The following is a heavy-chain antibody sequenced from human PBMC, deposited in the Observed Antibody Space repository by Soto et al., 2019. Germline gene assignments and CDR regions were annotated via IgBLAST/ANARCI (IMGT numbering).Heavy chain of an antibody. CDR1: EFTFSSYS. Sequence: EVQLVESGGGLVQPGGSLRLSCAASEFTFSSYSMNWVRQAPGKGLEWVSYIISSSGTIYYADSVKGRFTISRDNAKNSLYLQMDSLRAEDTAVYYCARGGYSQGFDFDYWGQGSLVTVSS. CDR2: IISSSGTI. J-gene: IGHJ4*02. V-gene: IGHV3-48*01. CDR3: ARGGYSQGFDFDY. D-gene: IGHD5-18*01.